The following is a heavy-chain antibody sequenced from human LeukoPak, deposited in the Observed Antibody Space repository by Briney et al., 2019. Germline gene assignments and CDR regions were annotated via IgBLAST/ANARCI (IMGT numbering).Heavy chain of an antibody. J-gene: IGHJ4*02. Sequence: PGGSLRLSCAASGFTFSSYGMHWVRQAPGKGLEWVAVISYDGSNKYYADSVKGRFTISRDNSKNTLYLQMNSLRAEDTAVYYCAKEQSYYGSGNLIDYWGQGTLVTVSS. CDR3: AKEQSYYGSGNLIDY. D-gene: IGHD3-10*01. CDR2: ISYDGSNK. V-gene: IGHV3-30*18. CDR1: GFTFSSYG.